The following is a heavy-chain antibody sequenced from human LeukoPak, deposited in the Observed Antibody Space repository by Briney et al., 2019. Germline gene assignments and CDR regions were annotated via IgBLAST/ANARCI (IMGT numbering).Heavy chain of an antibody. CDR2: IKPDGTEK. Sequence: GGSLRLSCAASGFIFSDYWMSWVRQTPGKGLEWVAKIKPDGTEKHYVDSVKGRFTISRDNSKNTLYLQMNSLRAEDTAVYYCARADSRFGEFDYWGQGTLVTVSS. CDR1: GFIFSDYW. CDR3: ARADSRFGEFDY. D-gene: IGHD3-10*01. J-gene: IGHJ4*02. V-gene: IGHV3-7*01.